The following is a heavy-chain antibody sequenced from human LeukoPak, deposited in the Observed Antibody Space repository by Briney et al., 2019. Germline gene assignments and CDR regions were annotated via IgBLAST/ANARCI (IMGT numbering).Heavy chain of an antibody. Sequence: PGGSLRLSCAASGFTVSSNYMSWVRQAPGKGLEWVSVIYSGGSTHYADSVKGRFTISRDNSKNTLYLQMNSLRAEDTAVYYCARGYSSSWVFDYWGQGTLVTASS. V-gene: IGHV3-53*01. J-gene: IGHJ4*02. CDR1: GFTVSSNY. CDR3: ARGYSSSWVFDY. CDR2: IYSGGST. D-gene: IGHD6-13*01.